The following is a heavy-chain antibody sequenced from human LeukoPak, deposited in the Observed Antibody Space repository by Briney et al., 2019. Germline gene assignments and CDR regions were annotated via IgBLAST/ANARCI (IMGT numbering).Heavy chain of an antibody. Sequence: ASVKVSCKASGYTFTSYGISWVRQAPGQGLEWMGWISAYNGNTNYARKLQGRVTMTTDTSTSTAYMELRSLRSDDTAVYYCARVIWFGESNWFDPWGQGTLVTVSS. CDR3: ARVIWFGESNWFDP. D-gene: IGHD3-10*01. V-gene: IGHV1-18*01. CDR1: GYTFTSYG. J-gene: IGHJ5*02. CDR2: ISAYNGNT.